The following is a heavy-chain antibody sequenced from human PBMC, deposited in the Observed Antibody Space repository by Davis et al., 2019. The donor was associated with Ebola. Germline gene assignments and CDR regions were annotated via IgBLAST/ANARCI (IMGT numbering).Heavy chain of an antibody. CDR3: ARGQRKLRFLEWSIHHYFDY. V-gene: IGHV4-59*12. Sequence: SETLSLTCTVSGGSISSYYWSWIRQPPGKGLEWIGYIYYSGSTNYNPSLKSRVTISVDTSKNQFSLKLSSVTAADTAVYYCARGQRKLRFLEWSIHHYFDYWGQGTLVTVSS. D-gene: IGHD3-3*01. J-gene: IGHJ4*02. CDR2: IYYSGST. CDR1: GGSISSYY.